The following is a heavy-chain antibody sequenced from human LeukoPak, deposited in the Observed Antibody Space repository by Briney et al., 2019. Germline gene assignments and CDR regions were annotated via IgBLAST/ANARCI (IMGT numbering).Heavy chain of an antibody. CDR3: AKDPCSGRLKYFDY. D-gene: IGHD6-19*01. V-gene: IGHV3-23*01. Sequence: GGSLRLSCAASGFTFSSYAMSWVRQAPGKGLEWVSAISGSGGSTYYADSVKGRFTISRDNSKSTVYLQMNSLRAEDTAVYYCAKDPCSGRLKYFDYWGQGTLVTVSS. J-gene: IGHJ4*02. CDR1: GFTFSSYA. CDR2: ISGSGGST.